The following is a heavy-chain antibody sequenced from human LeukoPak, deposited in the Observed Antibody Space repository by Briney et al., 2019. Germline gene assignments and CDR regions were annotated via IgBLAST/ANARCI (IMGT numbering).Heavy chain of an antibody. Sequence: ASVKVSCKASGDTFISYAMNWVRQAPGQGLEWMGWITGDTGDPTYAQAFTGRFVFSLDTSVTTAYLQINSLKADDTAVYYCARDGARLDIWGQGTMVTVSS. CDR2: ITGDTGDP. CDR3: ARDGARLDI. V-gene: IGHV7-4-1*02. D-gene: IGHD4/OR15-4a*01. CDR1: GDTFISYA. J-gene: IGHJ3*02.